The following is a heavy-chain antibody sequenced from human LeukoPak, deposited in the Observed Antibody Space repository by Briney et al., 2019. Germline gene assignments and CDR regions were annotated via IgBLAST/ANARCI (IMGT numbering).Heavy chain of an antibody. CDR1: GFTFSNYW. D-gene: IGHD6-19*01. Sequence: PGGSLRLSCAASGFTFSNYWMSWVRQAPGKGLEWVANIKQDGSQKYYVDSVKGRFTISRDNAKNSLHLQMNSLRAEDTAVYYCARDYVPNTSGWYYWGQGTLVTVSS. V-gene: IGHV3-7*01. CDR2: IKQDGSQK. J-gene: IGHJ4*02. CDR3: ARDYVPNTSGWYY.